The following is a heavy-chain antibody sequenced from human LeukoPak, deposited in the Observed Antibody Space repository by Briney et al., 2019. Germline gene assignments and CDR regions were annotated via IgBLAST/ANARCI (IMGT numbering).Heavy chain of an antibody. Sequence: SETLSLTCTVSGGSISSYYWSWIRQPPGKGLEWIGYIYYSGSTNYNPSLKSRVTISVDTSKNQFSLKLSSVTAADTTVYYCARSMLSGYYDFWSGYLDVWGKGTTVTVSS. CDR3: ARSMLSGYYDFWSGYLDV. V-gene: IGHV4-59*01. CDR1: GGSISSYY. D-gene: IGHD3-3*01. J-gene: IGHJ6*04. CDR2: IYYSGST.